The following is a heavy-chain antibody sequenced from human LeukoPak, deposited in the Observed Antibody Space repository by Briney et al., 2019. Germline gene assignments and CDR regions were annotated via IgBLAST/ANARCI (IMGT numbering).Heavy chain of an antibody. CDR1: GGTFSSNA. CDR3: ARANGNSYFAPDY. V-gene: IGHV1-2*02. J-gene: IGHJ4*02. Sequence: ASVKVSCKASGGTFSSNAISWVRQAPGQGLEWMGWINPNSGGTNYAQKFQGRVTMTRDTSISTAYMELSRLRSDDTAVYYCARANGNSYFAPDYWGQGTLVTVSS. CDR2: INPNSGGT. D-gene: IGHD4-23*01.